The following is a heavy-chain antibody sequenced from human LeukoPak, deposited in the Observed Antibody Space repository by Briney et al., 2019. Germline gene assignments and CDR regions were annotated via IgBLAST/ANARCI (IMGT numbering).Heavy chain of an antibody. D-gene: IGHD1-26*01. CDR2: IYYSGST. CDR1: GGSISSYY. V-gene: IGHV4-59*01. J-gene: IGHJ6*02. CDR3: ARGGTVRDGMDV. Sequence: SETLSLTCTVSGGSISSYYWSWIRQPPGKGLEWIGYIYYSGSTNYNPSLKSRVTISVDTSKNQFSLKLSSVTAADAAVYYCARGGTVRDGMDVWGQGTTVTVSS.